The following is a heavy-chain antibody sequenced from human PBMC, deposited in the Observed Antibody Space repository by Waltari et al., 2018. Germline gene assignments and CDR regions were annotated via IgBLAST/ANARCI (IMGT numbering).Heavy chain of an antibody. CDR2: INHSGST. CDR3: VRVAPQAGDCSSTSCYPSFDY. J-gene: IGHJ4*02. Sequence: QVQLQQWGAGLLKPSETLSLTCAVYGGSFSGYYWSWIRQPPGKGLEWIGEINHSGSTNYNPSLKSRVTISVDTSKNQFSLKRSSVTAADTAVYYCVRVAPQAGDCSSTSCYPSFDYWGQGTLVTVSS. V-gene: IGHV4-34*01. CDR1: GGSFSGYY. D-gene: IGHD2-2*01.